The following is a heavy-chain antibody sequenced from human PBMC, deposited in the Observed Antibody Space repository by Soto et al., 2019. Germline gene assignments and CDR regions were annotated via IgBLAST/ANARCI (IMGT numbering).Heavy chain of an antibody. CDR1: GYTFTSYG. CDR3: ASDSGAGSMGGWFDP. D-gene: IGHD3-10*01. Sequence: QVQLVQSGAEVKKPGASVKVSCKASGYTFTSYGISWVRQAPGQGLEWMGWISAYNGNTNYAQKLQGRVTMTTDTSTSTCYMEMRRLRSDDTAVYNCASDSGAGSMGGWFDPWGQGTLVTVSS. J-gene: IGHJ5*02. V-gene: IGHV1-18*01. CDR2: ISAYNGNT.